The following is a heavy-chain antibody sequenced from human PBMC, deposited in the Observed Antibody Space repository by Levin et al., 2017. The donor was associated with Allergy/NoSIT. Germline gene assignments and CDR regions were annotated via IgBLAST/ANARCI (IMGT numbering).Heavy chain of an antibody. J-gene: IGHJ3*02. CDR1: GFTFSNYW. D-gene: IGHD1-14*01. Sequence: QAGGSLRLSCAASGFTFSNYWMSWVRQAPGKGLEWVANIKHDGSERYYLESVKGRFIMSRDNPKNSLFLQMSSLRVEDTAMYYCARVGRSLGNLNWYGRDGFDIWGQGTMVAVSS. CDR2: IKHDGSER. V-gene: IGHV3-7*01. CDR3: ARVGRSLGNLNWYGRDGFDI.